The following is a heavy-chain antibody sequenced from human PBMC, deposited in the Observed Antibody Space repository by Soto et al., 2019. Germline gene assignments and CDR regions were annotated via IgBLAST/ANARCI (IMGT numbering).Heavy chain of an antibody. CDR1: GYTFTSYY. J-gene: IGHJ4*01. Sequence: ASVKVSCKASGYTFTSYYISWVRQAPGQGLEWMGWISGYNGNTNYAQKLQGRVTMTTDTSTSTSYMELRSLRAEDTAIYYCAKDLLRVGVGASFYFDYWGHGTLVTVSS. V-gene: IGHV1-18*01. CDR2: ISGYNGNT. D-gene: IGHD1-26*01. CDR3: AKDLLRVGVGASFYFDY.